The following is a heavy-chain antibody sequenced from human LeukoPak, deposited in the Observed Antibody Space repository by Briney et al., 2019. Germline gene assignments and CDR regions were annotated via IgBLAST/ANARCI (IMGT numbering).Heavy chain of an antibody. J-gene: IGHJ4*02. Sequence: KAPETQSLTCTVSGGSISSSGYYWGWIRQPPGKGLEWIGSIYHSGSTYYNPSLKSRVTISVDTSKNQFSLKLSSVTAADTAVYYCARVMVRGVTDYWGQGTLVTVSS. D-gene: IGHD3-10*01. CDR3: ARVMVRGVTDY. V-gene: IGHV4-39*07. CDR1: GGSISSSGYY. CDR2: IYHSGST.